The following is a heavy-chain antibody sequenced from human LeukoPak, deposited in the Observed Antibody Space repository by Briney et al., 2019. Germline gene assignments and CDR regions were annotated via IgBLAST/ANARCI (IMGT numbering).Heavy chain of an antibody. CDR2: IYYSGST. J-gene: IGHJ5*02. CDR1: GGSISSYY. Sequence: SETLSLTCTVSGGSISSYYWSWIRQPPGKGLEWIGYIYYSGSTNYNPSLKSRVTISVDTSKNQFSLKLSSVTAADTAVYYCTSIYPYYYDSSGYPNWFDPWGQGTLVTISS. D-gene: IGHD3-22*01. CDR3: TSIYPYYYDSSGYPNWFDP. V-gene: IGHV4-59*12.